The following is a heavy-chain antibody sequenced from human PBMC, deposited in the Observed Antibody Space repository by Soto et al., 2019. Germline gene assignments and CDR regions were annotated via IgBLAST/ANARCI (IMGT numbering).Heavy chain of an antibody. D-gene: IGHD2-8*01. CDR3: ARDMTAVYAPYYYYGMDV. Sequence: EVQLVESGGGLVQPGGSLRLSCAASGFTFSSYSMNWVRQAPGKGLEWVSYIISSSSTIYYADSVKGRFTISRDNAKNSLYLQMNSLRDEDTAVYYCARDMTAVYAPYYYYGMDVWGQGTTVTVSS. V-gene: IGHV3-48*02. CDR1: GFTFSSYS. J-gene: IGHJ6*02. CDR2: IISSSSTI.